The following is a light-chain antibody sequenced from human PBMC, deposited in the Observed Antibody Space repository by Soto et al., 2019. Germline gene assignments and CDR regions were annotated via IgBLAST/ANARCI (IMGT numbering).Light chain of an antibody. CDR3: TSHAGSNNYV. V-gene: IGLV2-8*01. CDR1: SSDVGGYNY. CDR2: ASS. J-gene: IGLJ1*01. Sequence: QSALTQPASVSGSPGQSITISCTGTSSDVGGYNYVSWYQHHAGKAPRLMIYASSNRPSGVPDRFSGSKSGNTASLTVSGLQAEDEADYYCTSHAGSNNYVFGTGTKVTVL.